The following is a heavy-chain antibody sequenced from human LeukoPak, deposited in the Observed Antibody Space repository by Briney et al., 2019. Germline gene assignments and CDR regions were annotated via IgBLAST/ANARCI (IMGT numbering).Heavy chain of an antibody. Sequence: GGSLRLSCAASAFTFGDYAMHWVRQAPGKGLEWVSGINWNSRNIDYADSVKGRFTISRDNAKDSLYLQMNSLRAEDTALYYCAKYSQESAAGTGYFDSGGQGTLVTVSS. CDR3: AKYSQESAAGTGYFDS. V-gene: IGHV3-9*01. CDR1: AFTFGDYA. J-gene: IGHJ4*02. CDR2: INWNSRNI. D-gene: IGHD6-25*01.